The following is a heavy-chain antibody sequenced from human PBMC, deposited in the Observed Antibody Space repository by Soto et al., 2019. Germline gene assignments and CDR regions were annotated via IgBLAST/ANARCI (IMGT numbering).Heavy chain of an antibody. Sequence: SETLSLTCTVSRGSISSNSFYWGWIRQPPGKGLEWIATIYYSGSTYYNPSLKSRVTISVDTSKNQFSLKLSSVTAADTAVYYCARYKSNYYYGMDVWGQGTTVT. CDR3: ARYKSNYYYGMDV. J-gene: IGHJ6*02. CDR2: IYYSGST. V-gene: IGHV4-39*07. CDR1: RGSISSNSFY. D-gene: IGHD1-20*01.